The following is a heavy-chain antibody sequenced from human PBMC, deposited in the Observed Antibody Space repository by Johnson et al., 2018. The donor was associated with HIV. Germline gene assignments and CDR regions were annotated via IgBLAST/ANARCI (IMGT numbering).Heavy chain of an antibody. D-gene: IGHD4-17*01. CDR3: GKDALYGDYEEDFAFDI. V-gene: IGHV3-43*01. CDR2: ISWDGGST. Sequence: VHLVESGGVVVQPGGSLRLSCAASGFTFDDYTMHWVRQVSGKGLEWVSLISWDGGSTYYADSVKGRFTISRDNSKNSLYLQMNSLRTEDTALYYCGKDALYGDYEEDFAFDIWGQGKMVTVSS. CDR1: GFTFDDYT. J-gene: IGHJ3*02.